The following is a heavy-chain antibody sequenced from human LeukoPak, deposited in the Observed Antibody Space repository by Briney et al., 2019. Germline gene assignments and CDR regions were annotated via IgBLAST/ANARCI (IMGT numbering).Heavy chain of an antibody. D-gene: IGHD3-10*01. CDR1: GGSISSYY. V-gene: IGHV4-59*06. J-gene: IGHJ3*02. Sequence: SETLSLTCTVSGGSISSYYWSWIRQHPGKGLEWIGYIYYSGSGYYNPSLKSRVSISVDTSKNQFSLKLSSVTAADTAVYFCARFYYGSGSYAFDIWGQGTMVTVSS. CDR2: IYYSGSG. CDR3: ARFYYGSGSYAFDI.